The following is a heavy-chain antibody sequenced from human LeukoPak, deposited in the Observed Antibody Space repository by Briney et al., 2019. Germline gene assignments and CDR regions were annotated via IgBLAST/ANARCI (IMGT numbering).Heavy chain of an antibody. D-gene: IGHD6-19*01. CDR3: ARGQGQPSWLVDPPHPPEY. V-gene: IGHV1-2*02. J-gene: IGHJ4*02. CDR1: GYTFTGYY. Sequence: ASVKVSCKASGYTFTGYYMHWVRQAPGQGLEWMGWINPNSGGTNYAQKFQGRVTMTRDTSISTAYMELSRLRSDDTAVYYCARGQGQPSWLVDPPHPPEYWGQGTLVTVSS. CDR2: INPNSGGT.